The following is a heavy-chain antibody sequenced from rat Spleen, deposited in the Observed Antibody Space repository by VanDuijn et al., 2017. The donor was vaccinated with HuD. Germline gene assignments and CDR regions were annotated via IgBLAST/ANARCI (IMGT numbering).Heavy chain of an antibody. Sequence: EVQLVESDGDLVQPGRSLKLSCAASGFTFSDYYMAWVRQAPTRGLAWVATISYDGGSIYYRDSVKGRFTISRDNAKSTLYIQMDSLRSEDTATYYCTTGGYYYRGDYWGQGVMVTVSS. J-gene: IGHJ2*01. CDR1: GFTFSDYY. V-gene: IGHV5-20*01. CDR3: TTGGYYYRGDY. CDR2: ISYDGGSI. D-gene: IGHD1-2*01.